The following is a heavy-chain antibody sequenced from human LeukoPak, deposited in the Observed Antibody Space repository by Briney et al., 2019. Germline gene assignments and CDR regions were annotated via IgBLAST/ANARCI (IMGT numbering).Heavy chain of an antibody. CDR2: ISSDGSST. J-gene: IGHJ4*02. CDR3: ARDIALGRIEY. D-gene: IGHD7-27*01. V-gene: IGHV3-74*03. Sequence: HPGGSLRLSCAASGFSFSSYWMHWVRQAPGKGLVWVSRISSDGSSTTYADSVKGRSTISRDNAKNTVYLQMNSLRAEDTAVYYCARDIALGRIEYWGQGTLVTVSS. CDR1: GFSFSSYW.